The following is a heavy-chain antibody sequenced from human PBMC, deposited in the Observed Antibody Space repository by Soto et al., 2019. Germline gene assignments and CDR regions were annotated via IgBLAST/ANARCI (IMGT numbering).Heavy chain of an antibody. V-gene: IGHV4-34*01. D-gene: IGHD3-22*01. CDR2: INHSGST. CDR3: ARVDYDSSGYYYHYYYGMDV. J-gene: IGHJ6*02. Sequence: SSETLSLTCAVYGGSISGYYWSWIRQPPGKGLEWIGEINHSGSTNYNPSLKSRVTISVDTSKNQFSLKLSSVTAADTAVYYCARVDYDSSGYYYHYYYGMDVWGQGTTVT. CDR1: GGSISGYY.